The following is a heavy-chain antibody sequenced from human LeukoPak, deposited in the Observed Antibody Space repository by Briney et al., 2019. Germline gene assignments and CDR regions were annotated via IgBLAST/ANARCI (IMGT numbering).Heavy chain of an antibody. CDR3: ARLPLIAAAAYFDY. D-gene: IGHD6-13*01. Sequence: ASVTVSFKASGYTFTGYYMHWVRQAPGQGLEGMGWINPNSGGTNYAQKFQGRVTMTRDTSISTAYMELSRLRSDDTAVYYCARLPLIAAAAYFDYWGQGTLVTVSS. V-gene: IGHV1-2*02. J-gene: IGHJ4*02. CDR1: GYTFTGYY. CDR2: INPNSGGT.